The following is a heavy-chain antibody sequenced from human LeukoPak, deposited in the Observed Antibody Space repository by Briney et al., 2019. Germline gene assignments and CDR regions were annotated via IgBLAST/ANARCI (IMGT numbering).Heavy chain of an antibody. CDR3: ARGYSGYDYYFDY. V-gene: IGHV4-4*02. D-gene: IGHD5-12*01. CDR2: IYHNGDT. CDR1: GGSITSSNW. J-gene: IGHJ4*02. Sequence: SGTLSLTCDVSGGSITSSNWWSRVRQPPGKGLEWIGEIYHNGDTNYNPSLKSRVTISVDKSKNQFSLKVRSVTAADTAQYYCARGYSGYDYYFDYWGQGTLVTVSS.